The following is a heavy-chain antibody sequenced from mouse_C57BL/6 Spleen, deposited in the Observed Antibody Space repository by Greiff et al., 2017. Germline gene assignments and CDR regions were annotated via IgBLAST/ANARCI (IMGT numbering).Heavy chain of an antibody. CDR3: ARERITTVVASGDAMDY. CDR2: ILPGSGST. D-gene: IGHD1-1*01. CDR1: GYTFTGYW. V-gene: IGHV1-9*01. J-gene: IGHJ4*01. Sequence: VKLQQSGAELMKPGASVKLSCKATGYTFTGYWIEWVKQRPGHGLEWIGEILPGSGSTNYNEKFKGKATFTADTSSNTAYMQLSSLTTEDSAIYYCARERITTVVASGDAMDYWGQGTSVTVSS.